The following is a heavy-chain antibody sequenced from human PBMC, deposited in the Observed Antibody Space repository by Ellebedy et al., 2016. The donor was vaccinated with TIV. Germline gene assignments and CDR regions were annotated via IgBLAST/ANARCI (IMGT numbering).Heavy chain of an antibody. Sequence: GGSLRLSXAASGFSFSGYSFHWARQAPGKGLEWVAVVSADGSRRSYADSVKGRFTISRDNSKNTLFVQMNSLTAEDTAVYYCAKPSDPNPGYSASWATYFDYWGQGTLVTVSS. J-gene: IGHJ4*02. D-gene: IGHD6-13*01. CDR1: GFSFSGYS. CDR3: AKPSDPNPGYSASWATYFDY. CDR2: VSADGSRR. V-gene: IGHV3-30*18.